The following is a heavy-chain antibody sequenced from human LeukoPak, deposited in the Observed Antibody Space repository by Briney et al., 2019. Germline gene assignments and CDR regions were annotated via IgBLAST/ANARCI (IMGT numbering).Heavy chain of an antibody. J-gene: IGHJ4*02. CDR3: AKASMVRGLFDY. D-gene: IGHD3-10*01. V-gene: IGHV3-9*01. Sequence: PGRSLRLSCAASGFTFDDYAKHWVRQAPGKGLELVSGISWNSGSIGYADSVKGRFTISRDNAKNSLYLQMNSLRAEDTALYYCAKASMVRGLFDYWGQGTLVTVSS. CDR2: ISWNSGSI. CDR1: GFTFDDYA.